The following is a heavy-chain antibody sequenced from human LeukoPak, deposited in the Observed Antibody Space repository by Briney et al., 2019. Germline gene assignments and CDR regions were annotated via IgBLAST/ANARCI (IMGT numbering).Heavy chain of an antibody. Sequence: ASVKVSCKAYGYNFATSGIGWVRQAPGQGLEWLGWISGYNGNTKSAPKLQGRVTMTTDTSTDTAYLELGSMRVDDTAIYYCERVLGPFTGSYYIFYHYLNVWGGGTSVTFS. D-gene: IGHD1-26*01. CDR1: GYNFATSG. J-gene: IGHJ6*03. V-gene: IGHV1-18*01. CDR3: ERVLGPFTGSYYIFYHYLNV. CDR2: ISGYNGNT.